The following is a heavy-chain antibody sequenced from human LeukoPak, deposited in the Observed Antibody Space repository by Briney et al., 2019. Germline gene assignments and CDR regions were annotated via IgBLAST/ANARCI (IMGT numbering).Heavy chain of an antibody. V-gene: IGHV3-30-3*01. Sequence: GRSLRLSCAASGFTFSSYAMHWVRQAPGKGLEWVAVISYDGSNKYYADSVKGRFTISRDNSKNTLYLQMNSLRAEDTAVYYCARAGSSGWYEYFDYWGQGTLVTVSS. J-gene: IGHJ4*02. CDR3: ARAGSSGWYEYFDY. CDR1: GFTFSSYA. D-gene: IGHD6-19*01. CDR2: ISYDGSNK.